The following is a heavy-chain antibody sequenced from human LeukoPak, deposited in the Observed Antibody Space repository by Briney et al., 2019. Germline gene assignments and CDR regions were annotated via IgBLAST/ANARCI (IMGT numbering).Heavy chain of an antibody. J-gene: IGHJ4*02. CDR3: AKASRQGAVASPLDY. Sequence: GGSLRLSCAASGFTVSSNYMSWVRQAPGKGLEWVSVIYSGGSTYYADSVKGRFTISRDNSKNTLYLQMNSLRAEDTAVYYCAKASRQGAVASPLDYWGQGTLVTVSS. CDR2: IYSGGST. CDR1: GFTVSSNY. V-gene: IGHV3-66*01. D-gene: IGHD6-19*01.